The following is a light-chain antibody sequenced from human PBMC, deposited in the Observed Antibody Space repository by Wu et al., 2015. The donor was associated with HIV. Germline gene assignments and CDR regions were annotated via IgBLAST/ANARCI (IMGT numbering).Light chain of an antibody. Sequence: EIVLTQSPGTLSLSPGERATLSCRASQSVRTNYLAWYQQKPGQAPRLLIYGTSTRATGIPDRFSASGSGTDFTLTISRLEPEDFAVYYCQQRSNWPWTFGQGTKVEIK. J-gene: IGKJ1*01. CDR3: QQRSNWPWT. CDR2: GTS. V-gene: IGKV3D-20*02. CDR1: QSVRTNY.